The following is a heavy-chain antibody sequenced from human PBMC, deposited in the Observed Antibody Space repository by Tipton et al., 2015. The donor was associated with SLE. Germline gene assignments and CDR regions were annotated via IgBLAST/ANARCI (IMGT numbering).Heavy chain of an antibody. CDR1: GGSISSGSGNW. J-gene: IGHJ4*02. D-gene: IGHD1-26*01. Sequence: TLSLTCAVSGGSISSGSGNWWIWVRQPPGKGLEWIGEIFHTGSTSYNASLKSRVTISVDTSKNQFSLKLSSVTAADTAVYYCARAGFSGSYFDIDYWGQGTLVTVSS. CDR3: ARAGFSGSYFDIDY. V-gene: IGHV4-4*02. CDR2: IFHTGST.